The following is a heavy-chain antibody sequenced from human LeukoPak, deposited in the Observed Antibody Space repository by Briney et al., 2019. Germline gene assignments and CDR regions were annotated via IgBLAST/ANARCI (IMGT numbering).Heavy chain of an antibody. CDR1: GYTFTGYY. J-gene: IGHJ6*02. CDR2: INPNSGGT. CDR3: ARRDPPGYSYGSYYYYYGMDV. D-gene: IGHD5-18*01. Sequence: GASVKVSRKASGYTFTGYYMHWVRQAPGQGLEWMGWINPNSGGTNYAQKFQGRVTMTRDTSISTAYMELSRLRSDDTAVYYCARRDPPGYSYGSYYYYYGMDVWGQGTTVTVSS. V-gene: IGHV1-2*02.